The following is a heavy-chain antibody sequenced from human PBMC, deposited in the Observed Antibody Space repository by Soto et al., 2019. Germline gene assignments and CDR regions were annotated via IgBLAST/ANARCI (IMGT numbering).Heavy chain of an antibody. D-gene: IGHD6-13*01. Sequence: EVQLVESGGGLVKPGGSLRLSCAASGFTFSSYSMNWVRQAPGKGLEWVSSISSSSYIYYADSVKGRFTISRDNAKNSLYLQMNSLRAEDTAVYYCARDAGYSSSRKIDYWGQGTLVTVSS. CDR3: ARDAGYSSSRKIDY. CDR1: GFTFSSYS. CDR2: ISSSSYI. V-gene: IGHV3-21*01. J-gene: IGHJ4*02.